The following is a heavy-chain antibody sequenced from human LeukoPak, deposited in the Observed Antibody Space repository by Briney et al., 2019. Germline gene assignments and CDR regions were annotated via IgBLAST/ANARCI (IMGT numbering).Heavy chain of an antibody. J-gene: IGHJ4*02. CDR1: GGSISSSSYY. V-gene: IGHV4-39*07. CDR2: IYYSGST. Sequence: SETLSLTCTVSGGSISSSSYYWGWVRQPPGKGLEWIGSIYYSGSTYYNPSHKSRVTISVDTSKNQFSLKLSSVTAADTAVYYCARESPYGGKAKAKFDYWGQGTLVTVSS. D-gene: IGHD4-23*01. CDR3: ARESPYGGKAKAKFDY.